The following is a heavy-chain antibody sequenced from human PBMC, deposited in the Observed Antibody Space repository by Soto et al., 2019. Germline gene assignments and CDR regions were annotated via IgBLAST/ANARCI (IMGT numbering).Heavy chain of an antibody. CDR1: GFTFDDYA. CDR2: ISWNSGSI. J-gene: IGHJ2*01. Sequence: EVQLVESGGGLVQPGRSLRLSCAASGFTFDDYAMHWVRQAPGKVLEWVSGISWNSGSIGYADSVKGRFTISRDNAKNTLYLQMTSLRAEDTALYYCAKDKIKGYSNYVGYFDLWGRGTLVTVSS. D-gene: IGHD4-4*01. V-gene: IGHV3-9*01. CDR3: AKDKIKGYSNYVGYFDL.